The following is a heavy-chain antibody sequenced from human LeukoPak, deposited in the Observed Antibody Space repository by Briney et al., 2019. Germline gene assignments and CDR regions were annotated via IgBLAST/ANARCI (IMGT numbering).Heavy chain of an antibody. J-gene: IGHJ4*02. CDR3: ARDDTMVRGANFDY. Sequence: ASVKVCCKASGYTFTGYYMHWVRQAPGQGLEWMGWINPNSGGTNYAQKFQGRVTMTRDTSISTAYMELSRLRSDDTAVYYCARDDTMVRGANFDYWGQGALVTVSS. V-gene: IGHV1-2*02. D-gene: IGHD3-10*01. CDR1: GYTFTGYY. CDR2: INPNSGGT.